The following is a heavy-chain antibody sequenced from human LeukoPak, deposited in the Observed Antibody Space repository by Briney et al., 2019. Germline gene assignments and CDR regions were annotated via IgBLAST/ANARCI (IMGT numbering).Heavy chain of an antibody. CDR3: ARGYCSSISCYRFDY. CDR1: GGSISSYY. Sequence: PSETLSLTCTVSGGSISSYYWSWIRQPAGKGLEWIGRIYTSGSTNYNPSLKSRVTMSVDTSKNQFSLKLSSVTAADTAVYYCARGYCSSISCYRFDYWGQGTLVTVSS. V-gene: IGHV4-4*07. J-gene: IGHJ4*02. D-gene: IGHD2-2*02. CDR2: IYTSGST.